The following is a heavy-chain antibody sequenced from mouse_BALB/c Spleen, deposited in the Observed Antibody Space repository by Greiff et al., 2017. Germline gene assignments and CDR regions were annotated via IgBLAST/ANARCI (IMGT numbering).Heavy chain of an antibody. CDR2: IYPGNSDT. J-gene: IGHJ4*01. V-gene: IGHV1-5*01. Sequence: VQLQQSGTVLARPGASVKMSCKASGYSFTSYWMHWVKQRPGQGLEWIGAIYPGNSDTSYNQKFKGKAKLTAVTSASTAYMELSSLTNEDSAVYYCTRKTMIKGYAMDYWGQGTSVTVSS. CDR3: TRKTMIKGYAMDY. D-gene: IGHD2-4*01. CDR1: GYSFTSYW.